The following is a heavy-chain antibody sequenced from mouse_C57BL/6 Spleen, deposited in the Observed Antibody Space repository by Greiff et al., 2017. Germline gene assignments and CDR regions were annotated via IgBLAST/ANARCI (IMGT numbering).Heavy chain of an antibody. Sequence: QVQLQQPGAELVKPGASVKLSCKASGYTFTSYWMHWVKQRPGRGLEWIGRIDPNSGGTKYNEKFKSKATLTVDKPSSTAYMQLSSLTSKDSAVYYCTRDDSSYFDYWGQGTTLTVSS. D-gene: IGHD2-4*01. CDR3: TRDDSSYFDY. J-gene: IGHJ2*01. CDR2: IDPNSGGT. CDR1: GYTFTSYW. V-gene: IGHV1-72*01.